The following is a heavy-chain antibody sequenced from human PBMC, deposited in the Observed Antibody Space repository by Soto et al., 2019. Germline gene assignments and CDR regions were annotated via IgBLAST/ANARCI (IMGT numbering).Heavy chain of an antibody. J-gene: IGHJ4*02. Sequence: QVHLQESGPGLVKPSETLSLTCTVSGGSINNHYWSWIRQPPGEGLEWIGYIYYTGSTNYNPSLKSRVNMSVDTSKNQFSLNLASLTAAETAIYYCARANWYSEYWGQGTLVTVSS. D-gene: IGHD7-27*01. CDR1: GGSINNHY. CDR2: IYYTGST. V-gene: IGHV4-59*11. CDR3: ARANWYSEY.